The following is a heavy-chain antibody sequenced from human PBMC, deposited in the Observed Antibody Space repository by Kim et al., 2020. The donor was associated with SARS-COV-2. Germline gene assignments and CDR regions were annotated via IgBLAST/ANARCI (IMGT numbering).Heavy chain of an antibody. CDR2: INPSGGST. D-gene: IGHD5-12*01. Sequence: ASVKVSCKASGYTFTSYYMHWVRQAPGQGLEWMGIINPSGGSTSYAQKFQGRVTMTRDTSTSTVYMELSSLRSEDSAVYYCASLSEMATGFDYWGQGTLVTVSS. CDR3: ASLSEMATGFDY. J-gene: IGHJ4*02. V-gene: IGHV1-46*01. CDR1: GYTFTSYY.